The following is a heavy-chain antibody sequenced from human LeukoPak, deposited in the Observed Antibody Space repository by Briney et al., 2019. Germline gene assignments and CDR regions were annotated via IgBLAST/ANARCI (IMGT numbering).Heavy chain of an antibody. Sequence: PGGSLRLSCAASGFNFNTYWMSWVRQAPGKGLEWVSSISSGTSYIYYADSVKGRFTISRDNAKKSLYLQLNSLTAEDTAVYYCFCGSRFVYHFDYWGQGTLVTVSS. CDR1: GFNFNTYW. CDR2: ISSGTSYI. CDR3: FCGSRFVYHFDY. V-gene: IGHV3-21*01. J-gene: IGHJ4*02. D-gene: IGHD2-21*01.